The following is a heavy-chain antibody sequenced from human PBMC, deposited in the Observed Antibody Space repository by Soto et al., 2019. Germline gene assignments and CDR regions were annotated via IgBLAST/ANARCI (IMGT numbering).Heavy chain of an antibody. D-gene: IGHD3-22*01. Sequence: PSETLSLTCTVSGGSISSGDYYWSWIRQPPGKGLEWIGYIYYSGSTYYNPSLKSRVTISVDTSKNQFSLKLSSVTAADTAVYYCAREGIPNHYYDSSGYYVGGQGWFDPWGQGTLVTVSS. CDR3: AREGIPNHYYDSSGYYVGGQGWFDP. CDR1: GGSISSGDYY. J-gene: IGHJ5*02. CDR2: IYYSGST. V-gene: IGHV4-30-4*01.